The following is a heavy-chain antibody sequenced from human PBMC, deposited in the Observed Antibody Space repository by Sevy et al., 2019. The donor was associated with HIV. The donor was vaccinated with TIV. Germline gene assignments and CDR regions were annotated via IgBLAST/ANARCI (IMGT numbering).Heavy chain of an antibody. D-gene: IGHD6-19*01. V-gene: IGHV3-30-3*01. J-gene: IGHJ4*02. CDR3: ARETNIAVAAHGDY. CDR1: GFTFSSYA. CDR2: ISYDGSNK. Sequence: GGSLRLSCAAPGFTFSSYAMHWVRQAPGKGLEWVAVISYDGSNKYYADSVKGRFTISRDNSKNTLYLQMNSLRAEDTAVYYCARETNIAVAAHGDYWGQGTLVTVSS.